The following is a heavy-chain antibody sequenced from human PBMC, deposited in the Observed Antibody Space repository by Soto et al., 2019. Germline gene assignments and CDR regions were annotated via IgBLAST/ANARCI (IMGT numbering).Heavy chain of an antibody. Sequence: PGGSLRLSCAASGFTFSSYGMHWVRQAPGKGLEWVAVISYDGSNKYYADSVKGRFTISRDNSKNTLYLQMNSLRAEDTAVYYCAKDYDTAMEEYYFDYWGQGTLVTVS. CDR2: ISYDGSNK. J-gene: IGHJ4*02. D-gene: IGHD5-18*01. CDR1: GFTFSSYG. V-gene: IGHV3-30*18. CDR3: AKDYDTAMEEYYFDY.